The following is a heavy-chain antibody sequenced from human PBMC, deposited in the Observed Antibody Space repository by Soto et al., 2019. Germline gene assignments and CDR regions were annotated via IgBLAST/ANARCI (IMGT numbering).Heavy chain of an antibody. CDR2: IVVGSGNT. D-gene: IGHD6-6*01. CDR1: GFTFTSSA. J-gene: IGHJ2*01. V-gene: IGHV1-58*01. CDR3: AADSSSSAWYFDL. Sequence: SVKVSCKDSGFTFTSSAVQWVRQARGQRLEWIGWIVVGSGNTNYAQKFQERVTITRDMSTSTAYMELSSLRSEDTAVYYCAADSSSSAWYFDLWGRGTLVTVSS.